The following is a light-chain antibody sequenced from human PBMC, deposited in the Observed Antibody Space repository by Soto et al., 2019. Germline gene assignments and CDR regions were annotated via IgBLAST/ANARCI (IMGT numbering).Light chain of an antibody. CDR3: QQSYSTPPYT. CDR2: AAS. CDR1: QSISSY. Sequence: DLQMTQSPSSLSASVGDRVTITCRASQSISSYLNWYQQKPGKAPKLLIYAASSFQSGVPSRFSGSGSRTAFTLTISSLQPEDLETSYCQQSYSTPPYTFGQGTKLAIK. V-gene: IGKV1-39*01. J-gene: IGKJ2*01.